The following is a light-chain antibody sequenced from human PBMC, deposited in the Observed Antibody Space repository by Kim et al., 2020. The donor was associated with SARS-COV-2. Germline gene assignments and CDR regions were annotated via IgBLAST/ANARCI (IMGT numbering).Light chain of an antibody. Sequence: GQGVTISCSGVRSNGGSNSATWYQQLPGAAPKVLIYANDRRPSGVPDRFSGSKSGTSASLAISGLHSEDEADYYCAARDDSLNGYVFGTGTKVTVL. V-gene: IGLV1-44*01. CDR2: AND. CDR1: RSNGGSNS. J-gene: IGLJ1*01. CDR3: AARDDSLNGYV.